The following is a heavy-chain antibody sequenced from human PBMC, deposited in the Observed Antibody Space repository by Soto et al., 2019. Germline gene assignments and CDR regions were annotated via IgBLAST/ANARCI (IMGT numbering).Heavy chain of an antibody. CDR1: EFTFDKYY. CDR2: IKPDGSEQ. Sequence: HPGGSLRLSCAASEFTFDKYYMTWVRQAPGKGPEWVANIKPDGSEQYYVDSVKGRFTISRDNANNSLYLQMNSLRAEDTAVYFCARDNWNYSYGFDVWGQGTTVTVPS. J-gene: IGHJ6*02. V-gene: IGHV3-7*01. D-gene: IGHD1-20*01. CDR3: ARDNWNYSYGFDV.